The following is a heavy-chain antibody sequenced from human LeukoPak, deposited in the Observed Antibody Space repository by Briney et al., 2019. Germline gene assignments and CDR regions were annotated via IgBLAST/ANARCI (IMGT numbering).Heavy chain of an antibody. V-gene: IGHV3-23*01. Sequence: GGSLRLSCAASGFTFSSYGMRWVRQAPGKGREWVSAISGTGGSTYYADSVKGRFTISRDNSKNPLYLQMNSLRAEDTAVYYCAKDLIVVLPPARSNWFDPWGQGTLVTVSS. CDR1: GFTFSSYG. J-gene: IGHJ5*02. D-gene: IGHD2-2*01. CDR2: ISGTGGST. CDR3: AKDLIVVLPPARSNWFDP.